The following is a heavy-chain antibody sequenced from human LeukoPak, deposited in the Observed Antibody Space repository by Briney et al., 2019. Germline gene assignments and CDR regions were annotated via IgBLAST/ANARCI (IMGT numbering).Heavy chain of an antibody. J-gene: IGHJ4*02. Sequence: GGSLRLSCAGSGFTFSRYSINWVRQAPGKGLEWVAHIWYDGNKKNYAESVKGRLIISRDNSKNTVYLQMNSLRVEDTAVYYCAKNLAPFGSGAFVDYWGQGTLVTVSS. V-gene: IGHV3-33*06. CDR3: AKNLAPFGSGAFVDY. CDR1: GFTFSRYS. CDR2: IWYDGNKK. D-gene: IGHD3-10*01.